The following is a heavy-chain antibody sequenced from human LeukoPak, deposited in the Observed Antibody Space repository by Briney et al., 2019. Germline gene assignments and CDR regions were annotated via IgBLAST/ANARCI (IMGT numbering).Heavy chain of an antibody. Sequence: SETLSLTCTVSGGSISSSSYYWGWIRQPPGKGLEWIGSIYYSGSTYYNPSLKSRVTISVDTSKNQFSLKLSSVTAADTAVYYCARSSTYRLGYSSSWYPPRNYYMDVWGKGTTVTVSS. CDR1: GGSISSSSYY. D-gene: IGHD6-13*01. CDR3: ARSSTYRLGYSSSWYPPRNYYMDV. CDR2: IYYSGST. J-gene: IGHJ6*03. V-gene: IGHV4-39*01.